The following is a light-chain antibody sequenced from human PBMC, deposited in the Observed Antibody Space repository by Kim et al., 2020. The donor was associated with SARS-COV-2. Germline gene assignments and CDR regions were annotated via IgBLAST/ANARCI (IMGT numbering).Light chain of an antibody. Sequence: EIVLTQSPGTLSLSPGERATLSCRASQTVDSNYLTWYQQRPGQSPRLLIYGASSRATGIPDRFSGTGSGTDFTLTITKLEPEDVAVYFCHHYDTGPFGEGTKVDIK. J-gene: IGKJ1*01. CDR2: GAS. V-gene: IGKV3-20*01. CDR1: QTVDSNY. CDR3: HHYDTGP.